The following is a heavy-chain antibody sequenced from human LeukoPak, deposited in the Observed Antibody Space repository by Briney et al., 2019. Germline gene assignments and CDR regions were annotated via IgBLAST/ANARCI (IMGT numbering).Heavy chain of an antibody. CDR1: GGSISSSSYY. D-gene: IGHD3-3*01. Sequence: PSETLSLTCTVSGGSISSSSYYWGWIRQPPGKGLEWIGSIYYSGSTYYNPSLKSRVTISVDTSKNQFSLKLSSVTAADTAVYYCARHEVTIFGYDYWGQGTLVTVSS. J-gene: IGHJ4*02. V-gene: IGHV4-39*01. CDR3: ARHEVTIFGYDY. CDR2: IYYSGST.